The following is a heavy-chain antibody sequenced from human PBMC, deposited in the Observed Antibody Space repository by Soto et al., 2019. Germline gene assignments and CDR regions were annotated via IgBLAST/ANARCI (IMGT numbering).Heavy chain of an antibody. D-gene: IGHD3-3*01. J-gene: IGHJ4*02. CDR1: GFTFSSYA. Sequence: QVQLVESGGGVVQPGRSLRLSCAASGFTFSSYAMHWVRQAPGKGLEWVAVISYDGSNKYYADSVKGRFTISRDNSKNTLYLQMNSLRDEDTAVYYCARNRYYDFWSGYYRGPFDYWGQGTLVTVSS. CDR2: ISYDGSNK. V-gene: IGHV3-30-3*01. CDR3: ARNRYYDFWSGYYRGPFDY.